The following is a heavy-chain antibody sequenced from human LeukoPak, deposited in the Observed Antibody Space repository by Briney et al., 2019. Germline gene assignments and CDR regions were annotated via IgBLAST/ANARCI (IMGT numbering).Heavy chain of an antibody. CDR2: IYTSGST. CDR1: GGSISSYY. Sequence: PSETLSLTCTVSGGSISSYYWSWIRQPPGKGLEWIGRIYTSGSTNYNPSLKSRVTISVDTSKNQFSLKLSSVTAADTAVYYCVRAREPLVYTYYFDYWGQGALVTVSS. D-gene: IGHD1-14*01. J-gene: IGHJ4*02. CDR3: VRAREPLVYTYYFDY. V-gene: IGHV4-4*08.